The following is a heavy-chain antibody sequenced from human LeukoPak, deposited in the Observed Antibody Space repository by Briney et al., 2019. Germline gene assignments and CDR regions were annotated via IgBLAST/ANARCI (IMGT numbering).Heavy chain of an antibody. J-gene: IGHJ4*02. V-gene: IGHV3-33*01. CDR2: IWYDGSDK. CDR3: ARLWGSVSGYFDY. D-gene: IGHD2-21*01. CDR1: GYTFSSHG. Sequence: AGGSLRLSCAVSGYTFSSHGMHWVRQAPGKGLEWVAAIWYDGSDKYYAGSVKGRFTISRDNSKNMLYLQMDSLRAEDTALYYCARLWGSVSGYFDYWGQGTLVTVSS.